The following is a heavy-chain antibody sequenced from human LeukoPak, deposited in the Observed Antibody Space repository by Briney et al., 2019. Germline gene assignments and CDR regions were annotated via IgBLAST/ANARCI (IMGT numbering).Heavy chain of an antibody. J-gene: IGHJ4*02. V-gene: IGHV3-23*01. D-gene: IGHD2-2*01. CDR1: GFTFSNYA. Sequence: QPGGSLRLSCAASGFTFSNYAMTWVRQAPGKGLEWVSAVSGSGDTTYYADSVEGRFTISRDNSKNTLYVQMSSLRAEDTAIYYCAKGPVVPVATYFFDYWGQGNLVIVSS. CDR3: AKGPVVPVATYFFDY. CDR2: VSGSGDTT.